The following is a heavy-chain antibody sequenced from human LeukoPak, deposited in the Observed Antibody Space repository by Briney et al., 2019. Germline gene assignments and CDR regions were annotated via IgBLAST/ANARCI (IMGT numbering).Heavy chain of an antibody. J-gene: IGHJ4*02. CDR2: IYYSGNT. CDR3: ARMDTAMVVYFDF. CDR1: GGSIGSSIYY. Sequence: SEILSLTCTVSGGSIGSSIYYWGWIRQPPGKGLEWIGSIYYSGNTYYNPSLKSRVTISVDTSKNQFSLKLSSVTAAGTAVYYCARMDTAMVVYFDFWGQGTLVTVSS. V-gene: IGHV4-39*01. D-gene: IGHD5-18*01.